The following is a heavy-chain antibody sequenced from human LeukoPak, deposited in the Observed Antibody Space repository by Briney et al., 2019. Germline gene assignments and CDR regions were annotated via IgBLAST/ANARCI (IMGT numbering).Heavy chain of an antibody. Sequence: SETLSLTCAVYGGSFSGYYWSWIRQPPGKGLEWIGEINHSGSTNYNPSLKSRVTISVDTSKNHFSLKLSSVTAADTAVYYCARQSLRYFDWLSTNQNYWGQGTLVTVSS. J-gene: IGHJ4*02. CDR3: ARQSLRYFDWLSTNQNY. CDR2: INHSGST. D-gene: IGHD3-9*01. CDR1: GGSFSGYY. V-gene: IGHV4-34*01.